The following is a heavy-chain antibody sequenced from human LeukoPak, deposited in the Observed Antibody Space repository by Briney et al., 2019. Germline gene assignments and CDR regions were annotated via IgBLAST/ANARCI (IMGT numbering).Heavy chain of an antibody. CDR2: ISGSGGST. D-gene: IGHD6-13*01. J-gene: IGHJ4*02. CDR1: GFTFSNYV. V-gene: IGHV3-23*01. CDR3: AKTRPLDSSSWSHGDY. Sequence: GGSLRLSCAASGFTFSNYVMNWVRQAPGRGLEWVSIISGSGGSTNYADSVKGRFTISRDNSKNTLYLQMNSLRAEDTAVYYCAKTRPLDSSSWSHGDYWGQGTLVTVSS.